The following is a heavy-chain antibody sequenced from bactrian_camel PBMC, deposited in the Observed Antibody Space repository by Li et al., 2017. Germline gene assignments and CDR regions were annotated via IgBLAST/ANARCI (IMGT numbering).Heavy chain of an antibody. CDR1: GYTYTSKP. CDR2: IDSDGGA. CDR3: ATLNRWSALEYST. Sequence: HVQLVESGGGSVQAGGSLKLSCEMSGYTYTSKPCMGWFRQTPDKGREGVAAIDSDGGASYADSVKGRFTVSRDNIQNTVFLQTNSLKSEDTALYYCATLNRWSALEYSTWGQGTQVTVS. V-gene: IGHV3S9*01. D-gene: IGHD7*01. J-gene: IGHJ4*01.